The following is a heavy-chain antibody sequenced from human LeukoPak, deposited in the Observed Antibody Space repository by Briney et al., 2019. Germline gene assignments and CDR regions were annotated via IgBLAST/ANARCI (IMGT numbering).Heavy chain of an antibody. CDR3: ATYKWIHLWSTPFDY. V-gene: IGHV3-7*01. Sequence: GGSLRLSCEVSGFTFSDYWMSWVRQAPGKGLEWVANIHQDGSEKNYVDSVKGRFTISRDNAKKSLYLQMNSLRAEDTAVYYCATYKWIHLWSTPFDYWGQGTLVTVSS. D-gene: IGHD5-18*01. CDR1: GFTFSDYW. J-gene: IGHJ4*02. CDR2: IHQDGSEK.